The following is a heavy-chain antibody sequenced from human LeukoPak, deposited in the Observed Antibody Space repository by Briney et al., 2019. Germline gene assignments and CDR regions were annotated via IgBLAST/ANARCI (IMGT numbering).Heavy chain of an antibody. J-gene: IGHJ3*02. V-gene: IGHV1-2*02. CDR3: ARVPDLSRYSIFYRGAFDI. CDR1: GYTFTGYY. Sequence: EASVKVSCKASGYTFTGYYMHWVRQAPGQGLEWMGWINPNSGGTNYAQKFQGRVTMTRDTSISTAYMELSRLRSDDTAVYYCARVPDLSRYSIFYRGAFDIWGQGTMVTVSS. D-gene: IGHD3-3*02. CDR2: INPNSGGT.